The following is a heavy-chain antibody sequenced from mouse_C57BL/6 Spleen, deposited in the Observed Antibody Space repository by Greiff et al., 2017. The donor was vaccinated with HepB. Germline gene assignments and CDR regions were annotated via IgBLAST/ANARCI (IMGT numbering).Heavy chain of an antibody. CDR2: INPGSGGT. D-gene: IGHD1-1*01. CDR1: GYAFTNYL. CDR3: ARRYYYAFDY. V-gene: IGHV1-54*01. Sequence: QVQLQQSGAELVRPGTSVKVSCKASGYAFTNYLIEWVKQRPGQGLEWIGVINPGSGGTNYNEKFKGKATLTADKSSSTAYMQLSSLTSEDSAVYFCARRYYYAFDYWGQGTTLTVSS. J-gene: IGHJ2*01.